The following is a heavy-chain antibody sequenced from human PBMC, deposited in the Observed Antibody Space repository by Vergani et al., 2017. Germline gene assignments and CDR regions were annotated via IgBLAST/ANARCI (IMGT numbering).Heavy chain of an antibody. CDR1: GGSISSYY. Sequence: QVQLQESGPGLVKPSETLSLTCTVSGGSISSYYWSWIRQPPGKGLEWIGYIYYSGSTNYNPSLKSRVTISVDTSKNQFSLKLSSVTAADTAVYYCARGAVLLWFGEFSFGPFDYWGQGTLVTVSS. D-gene: IGHD3-10*01. J-gene: IGHJ4*02. CDR2: IYYSGST. V-gene: IGHV4-59*01. CDR3: ARGAVLLWFGEFSFGPFDY.